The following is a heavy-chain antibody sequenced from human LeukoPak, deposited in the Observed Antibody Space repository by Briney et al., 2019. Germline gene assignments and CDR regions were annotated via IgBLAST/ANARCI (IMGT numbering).Heavy chain of an antibody. V-gene: IGHV3-30*02. CDR3: AKDRSSGMDV. CDR2: IRYDGSNK. CDR1: EFIFSTYG. J-gene: IGHJ6*04. Sequence: PGGSLRLSCAASEFIFSTYGMHWVRQAPGKGLEWVAFIRYDGSNKYYADSVKGRFTISRDNSKNTLYLQMNSLRAEDTAVYYCAKDRSSGMDVWGKGTTVTVSS. D-gene: IGHD2-2*01.